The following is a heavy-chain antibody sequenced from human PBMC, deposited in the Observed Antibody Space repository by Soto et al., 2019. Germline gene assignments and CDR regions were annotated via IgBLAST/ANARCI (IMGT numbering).Heavy chain of an antibody. CDR2: IWYDGSNK. CDR1: GFTFSSYG. V-gene: IGHV3-33*01. D-gene: IGHD2-15*01. Sequence: PGGSLRLSCAASGFTFSSYGMHWVRQAPGKGLEWVAVIWYDGSNKYYADSVKGRFTISRDNSKNTLYLQMNSLRAEDTAVYYCARGARSLYCSGGSCQPYDAFDIWGQGTMVTVSS. J-gene: IGHJ3*02. CDR3: ARGARSLYCSGGSCQPYDAFDI.